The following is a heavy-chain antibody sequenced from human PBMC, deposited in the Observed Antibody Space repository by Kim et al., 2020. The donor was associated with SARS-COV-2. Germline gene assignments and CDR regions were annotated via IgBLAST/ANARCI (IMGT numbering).Heavy chain of an antibody. CDR1: GFTFSSYA. J-gene: IGHJ6*02. V-gene: IGHV3-23*01. CDR2: ISGSGGST. CDR3: AKNSRRAAAGYYYYYYGMDV. Sequence: LSLTCAASGFTFSSYAMSWVRQAPGKGLEWVSAISGSGGSTYYADSVKVRFTISRDNSKNTLYLQMNSLRAEDTAVYYCAKNSRRAAAGYYYYYYGMDVWGQGTTVTVSS. D-gene: IGHD6-13*01.